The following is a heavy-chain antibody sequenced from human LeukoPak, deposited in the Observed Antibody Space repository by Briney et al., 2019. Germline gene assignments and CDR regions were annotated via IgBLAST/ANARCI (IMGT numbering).Heavy chain of an antibody. J-gene: IGHJ5*02. D-gene: IGHD6-19*01. Sequence: ASVKVSCKASGYTFTGYYMHWVRQAPGQGLEWMGWINPNSGGTNYAQKFQGRVTMTRDTSISTAYMELSRLRSDDTAVYYCARDSSGWYYWFAPGGKGPLAPVP. CDR3: ARDSSGWYYWFAP. V-gene: IGHV1-2*02. CDR1: GYTFTGYY. CDR2: INPNSGGT.